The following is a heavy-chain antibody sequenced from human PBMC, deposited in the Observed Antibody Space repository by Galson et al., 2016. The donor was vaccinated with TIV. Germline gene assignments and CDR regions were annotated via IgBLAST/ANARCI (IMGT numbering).Heavy chain of an antibody. D-gene: IGHD2-2*02. CDR1: GFTFNTNT. CDR2: SSGSGDTI. V-gene: IGHV3-23*01. CDR3: AKTQVDIVVAPAATPGYYFDY. Sequence: SLRLSCADSGFTFNTNTMSWIRQAPGKGLEWVSTSSGSGDTIYYADSVKGRFTISRDNSKGTLYLQMSSLRVDDTAIYYCAKTQVDIVVAPAATPGYYFDYWGQGTLVTVSS. J-gene: IGHJ4*02.